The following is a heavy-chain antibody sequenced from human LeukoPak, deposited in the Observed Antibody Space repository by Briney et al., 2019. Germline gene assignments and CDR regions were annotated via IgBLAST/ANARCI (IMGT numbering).Heavy chain of an antibody. CDR2: IGIGGVI. V-gene: IGHV3-13*01. Sequence: GGSLRLSCAASGFTLSGYDMHWVRQVTGKGLEWVSGIGIGGVIYYADSVKGRFTISRDNAKNSLYLQMNSLRAEDTALYYCAREFSSGYYPYYYYYGMDVWGQGTTVTVSS. CDR1: GFTLSGYD. D-gene: IGHD3-22*01. CDR3: AREFSSGYYPYYYYYGMDV. J-gene: IGHJ6*02.